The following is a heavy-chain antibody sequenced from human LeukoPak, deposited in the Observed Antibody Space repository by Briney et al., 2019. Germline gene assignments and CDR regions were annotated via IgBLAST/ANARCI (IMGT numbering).Heavy chain of an antibody. D-gene: IGHD3-22*01. Sequence: SVKVSCKASGGTFSSYAISWVRQAPGQGLEWMGRIIPILGIANYAQKFQGRATITADKSTSTAYMELSSLRSEDTAVYYCASPSHYYDSSGYYPFDYWGQGTLVTVSS. CDR2: IIPILGIA. CDR1: GGTFSSYA. V-gene: IGHV1-69*04. J-gene: IGHJ4*02. CDR3: ASPSHYYDSSGYYPFDY.